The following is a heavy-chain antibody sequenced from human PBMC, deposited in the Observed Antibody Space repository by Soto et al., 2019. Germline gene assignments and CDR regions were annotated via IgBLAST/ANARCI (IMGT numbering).Heavy chain of an antibody. CDR2: ISGSGSST. CDR1: GFIFSSFD. CDR3: VRDRGFPDSFDI. J-gene: IGHJ3*02. V-gene: IGHV3-23*01. Sequence: GGSLRLSCAASGFIFSSFDMNWVRQAPGKGLEWVSSISGSGSSTYYADSVKGRFTISRDNSKNTLYLQMNSLRAEDTAVYYCVRDRGFPDSFDIWGQGTMVTVSS. D-gene: IGHD2-15*01.